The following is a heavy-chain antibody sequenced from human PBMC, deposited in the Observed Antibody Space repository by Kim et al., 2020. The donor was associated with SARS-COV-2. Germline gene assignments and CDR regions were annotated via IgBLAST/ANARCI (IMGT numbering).Heavy chain of an antibody. Sequence: GGSLRLSCAASGFTFSSYSMNWVRQAPGKGLEWVSYISSSSSTIYYADSVKGRFTISRDNAKNSLYLQMNSLRDEDTAVYYCARAHCSSTSCLLGYFDYWVQGTLVTVSS. V-gene: IGHV3-48*02. D-gene: IGHD2-2*01. CDR2: ISSSSSTI. CDR1: GFTFSSYS. CDR3: ARAHCSSTSCLLGYFDY. J-gene: IGHJ4*02.